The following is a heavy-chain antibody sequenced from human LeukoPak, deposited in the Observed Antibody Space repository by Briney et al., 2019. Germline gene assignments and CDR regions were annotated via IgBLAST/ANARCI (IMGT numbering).Heavy chain of an antibody. V-gene: IGHV1-18*01. D-gene: IGHD3-22*01. Sequence: ASVKVSCKASGYTFTSYGISWVRQAPGQGLEWMGWISVQNGNTNYAQKLQGRVTMTTDTSTSTAYMELRSLISDDTAVYYCARDYDSSGYCDYWGQGTLVTVSS. J-gene: IGHJ4*02. CDR2: ISVQNGNT. CDR3: ARDYDSSGYCDY. CDR1: GYTFTSYG.